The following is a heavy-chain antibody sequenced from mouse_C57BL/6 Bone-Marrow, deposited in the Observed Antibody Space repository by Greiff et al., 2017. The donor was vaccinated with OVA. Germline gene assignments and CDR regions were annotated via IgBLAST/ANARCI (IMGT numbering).Heavy chain of an antibody. D-gene: IGHD2-4*01. Sequence: QVQLKQSGAELAKPGASVTLSCKASGYTFTSYWMHWVKQRPGQGLEWIGVIDPSDSYTNYNQKFKGKATLTVDTSSSTAYMQLSSLTSEDSAVYYCARVVSTMIRRAWFAYWGQGTLVTVSA. V-gene: IGHV1-59*01. CDR3: ARVVSTMIRRAWFAY. CDR2: IDPSDSYT. CDR1: GYTFTSYW. J-gene: IGHJ3*01.